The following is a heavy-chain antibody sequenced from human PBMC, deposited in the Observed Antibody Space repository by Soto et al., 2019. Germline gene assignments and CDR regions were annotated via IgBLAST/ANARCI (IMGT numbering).Heavy chain of an antibody. Sequence: QVQLVEFGGGLAKRGGSLRLSWAASGFTFRAYYMSWIRHSPGRGLEWVSYISSGGANIYYACSVKGRFTISRDNAQNSLYLQMNSLSLEDTAGYYCARGEGGYCSISTCPPFDYWEQGTLGTVSP. J-gene: IGHJ4*02. CDR1: GFTFRAYY. D-gene: IGHD2-2*01. CDR3: ARGEGGYCSISTCPPFDY. V-gene: IGHV3-11*01. CDR2: ISSGGANI.